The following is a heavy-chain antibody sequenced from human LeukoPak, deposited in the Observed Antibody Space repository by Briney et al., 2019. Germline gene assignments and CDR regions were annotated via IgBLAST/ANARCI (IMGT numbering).Heavy chain of an antibody. CDR2: ITVSGGHT. J-gene: IGHJ3*02. CDR3: AKDPNGDYVGAFDN. CDR1: GISFSKYA. D-gene: IGHD3-16*01. V-gene: IGHV3-23*01. Sequence: GGFLRHSCVASGISFSKYAMTWVRQAPGKGLEWVSSITVSGGHTHYADSVKGRFTISRDNSKNTLYLQMNSLRVEDTAVYYCAKDPNGDYVGAFDNWGQGTMVTVSP.